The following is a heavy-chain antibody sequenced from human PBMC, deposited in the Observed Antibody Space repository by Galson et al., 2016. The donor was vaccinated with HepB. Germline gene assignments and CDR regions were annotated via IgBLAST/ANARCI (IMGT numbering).Heavy chain of an antibody. CDR3: AKIGTPGLWYFDL. CDR1: AFSFSSTG. J-gene: IGHJ2*01. V-gene: IGHV3-23*01. D-gene: IGHD1/OR15-1a*01. Sequence: SLRLSCAASAFSFSSTGMSWARQARGKGPEWVSSISRSGDLTYYAESVKGRFTVSRDNTQNTLFLQMNSLRAEDTAVYFCAKIGTPGLWYFDLWGRGTLVTVSS. CDR2: ISRSGDLT.